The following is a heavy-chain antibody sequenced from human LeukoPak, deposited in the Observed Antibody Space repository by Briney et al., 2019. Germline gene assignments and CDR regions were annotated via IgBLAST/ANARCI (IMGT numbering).Heavy chain of an antibody. Sequence: ASVKVSCKASGYTFTGYYMHWVRQAPGEGLEWMGRINPNSVGTKYAQKFPRTVTMTRDTSIRTAYMELSRLRSDDTAVYYCARGARIAAAGKYYFDYWGQGTLVTVSS. CDR1: GYTFTGYY. V-gene: IGHV1-2*06. J-gene: IGHJ4*02. CDR3: ARGARIAAAGKYYFDY. D-gene: IGHD6-13*01. CDR2: INPNSVGT.